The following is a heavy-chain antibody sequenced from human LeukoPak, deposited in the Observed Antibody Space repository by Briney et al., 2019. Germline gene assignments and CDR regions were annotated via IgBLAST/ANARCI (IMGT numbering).Heavy chain of an antibody. V-gene: IGHV3-74*01. CDR2: ISTDARTI. J-gene: IGHJ4*02. CDR1: GYTISGNW. CDR3: VRGQATAWGLDY. D-gene: IGHD6-13*01. Sequence: GGSLRLSCAASGYTISGNWMHCVRQDPGKRLLWVSHISTDARTINYADFVKGRFTISRDNAKNTLYLQMNSLRAEDTALYYCVRGQATAWGLDYWGQGTLVAVSS.